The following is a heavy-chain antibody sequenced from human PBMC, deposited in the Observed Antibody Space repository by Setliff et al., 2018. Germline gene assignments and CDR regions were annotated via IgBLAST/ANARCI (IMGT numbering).Heavy chain of an antibody. V-gene: IGHV1-18*01. Sequence: GASVKVSCKASGYTFTSYGISWVRQAPGQGLEWMGWISAYNGNTNYAQKLQGRVTMTTDTSAGTAYMELSSLTSEDTAVYYCARRPYDSSGYFNYWGQGTLVTVSS. CDR3: ARRPYDSSGYFNY. CDR2: ISAYNGNT. D-gene: IGHD3-22*01. J-gene: IGHJ4*02. CDR1: GYTFTSYG.